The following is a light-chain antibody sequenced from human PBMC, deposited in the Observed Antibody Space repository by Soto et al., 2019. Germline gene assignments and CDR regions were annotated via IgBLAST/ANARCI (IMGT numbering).Light chain of an antibody. CDR3: SSFVAGNNYWV. Sequence: QSALTQPPSASGSPGRSVTISCTGTSSDVGGYDYVSWFQQHPGKAPKLIIYEVTKRPSGVPDRFSASKSGNTASLTVSGLQAEDEADYYCSSFVAGNNYWVFGGGTKL. CDR2: EVT. CDR1: SSDVGGYDY. J-gene: IGLJ3*02. V-gene: IGLV2-8*01.